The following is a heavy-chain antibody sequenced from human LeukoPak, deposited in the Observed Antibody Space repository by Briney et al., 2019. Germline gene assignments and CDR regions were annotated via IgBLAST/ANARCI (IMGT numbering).Heavy chain of an antibody. CDR1: GFTFSSIG. Sequence: GGSLRLSCAVSGFTFSSIGMHWVRHAPAPGLELVAIIWYDRRNQYYADPVKGRFTISRDNSKNKVYLQMNCLRAEDTAVYYCAKDWGTTGTSGWMFDNWGQGTLVTVSS. CDR2: IWYDRRNQ. CDR3: AKDWGTTGTSGWMFDN. V-gene: IGHV3-33*06. J-gene: IGHJ4*02. D-gene: IGHD1-1*01.